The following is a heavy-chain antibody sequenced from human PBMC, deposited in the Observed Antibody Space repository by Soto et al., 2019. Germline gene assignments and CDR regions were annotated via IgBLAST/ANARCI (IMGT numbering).Heavy chain of an antibody. CDR2: IRRKANSYTT. J-gene: IGHJ6*02. CDR1: GLIFSDYH. CDR3: AMLGGWSGGSSGMDV. Sequence: EVQLVESGGGLVQPGGSLRLSCAASGLIFSDYHMDWVRQAPGKGLEWVGRIRRKANSYTTEYAASVKGRFTISRDDSNNSLYLHINSLKSEDTAVYYCAMLGGWSGGSSGMDVWGQGTTVTVSS. V-gene: IGHV3-72*01. D-gene: IGHD6-19*01.